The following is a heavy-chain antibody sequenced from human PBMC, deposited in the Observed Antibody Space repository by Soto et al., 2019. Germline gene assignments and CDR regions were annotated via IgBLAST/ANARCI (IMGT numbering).Heavy chain of an antibody. J-gene: IGHJ3*02. CDR2: ISGSGYNT. Sequence: GGSVRRSCAASGFTFSTYVVSWVRQAAWEGLEWVSSISGSGYNTFYADYVKGRFTISRDNPTTTVHMLMNNLRADDTALYYCVKQLLSLIVVADAFEIWGQGTMVTLSS. CDR1: GFTFSTYV. CDR3: VKQLLSLIVVADAFEI. D-gene: IGHD3-22*01. V-gene: IGHV3-23*01.